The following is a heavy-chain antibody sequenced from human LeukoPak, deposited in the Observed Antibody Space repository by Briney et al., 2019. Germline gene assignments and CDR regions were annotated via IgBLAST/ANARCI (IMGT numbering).Heavy chain of an antibody. D-gene: IGHD3-10*01. CDR2: IYYSGST. CDR3: ARHITMVRGVMFDP. J-gene: IGHJ5*02. V-gene: IGHV4-39*01. CDR1: GGSISSSSYY. Sequence: SETLSLTCTVSGGSISSSSYYWGWIRQPPGKGLEWIGSIYYSGSTYYNPSLKSRVTISVDTSKNQFSLKLSSVTAADTAVYYCARHITMVRGVMFDPWGQGTLVTVSS.